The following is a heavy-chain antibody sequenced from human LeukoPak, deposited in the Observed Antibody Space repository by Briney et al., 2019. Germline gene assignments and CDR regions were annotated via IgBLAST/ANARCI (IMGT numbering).Heavy chain of an antibody. Sequence: GGSLRLSCAASGFTISSNYMGWVRQAPGKGLEWVSVIYSGGSTYYADSVKGRFTISRDNSKNTLYLQMNSLRAEDTAVYYCARGVVRGVIKGWGQGTLVTVSS. CDR1: GFTISSNY. V-gene: IGHV3-66*01. D-gene: IGHD3-10*01. CDR2: IYSGGST. J-gene: IGHJ4*02. CDR3: ARGVVRGVIKG.